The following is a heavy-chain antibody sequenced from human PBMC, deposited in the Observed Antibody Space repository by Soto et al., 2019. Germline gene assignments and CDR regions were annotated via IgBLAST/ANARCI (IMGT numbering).Heavy chain of an antibody. CDR1: GGSIGGDF. D-gene: IGHD2-15*01. CDR3: ARLQYTVVTALDI. CDR2: IYHTVNT. Sequence: PSETRTLTCRVSGGSIGGDFWSWIRRAPAKGPELVGYIYHTVNTTYNPALKSRVTISMDTSEKQLSLQTSSVTAADPAVYYCARLQYTVVTALDIWGQGTMVT. J-gene: IGHJ3*02. V-gene: IGHV4-59*01.